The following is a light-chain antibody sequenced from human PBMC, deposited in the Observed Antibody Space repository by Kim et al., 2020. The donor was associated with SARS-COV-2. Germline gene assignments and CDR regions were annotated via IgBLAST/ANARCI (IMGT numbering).Light chain of an antibody. V-gene: IGKV4-1*01. CDR1: QSVLYSSNNKNY. CDR3: QQYYSTPLT. J-gene: IGKJ4*01. CDR2: WAS. Sequence: DIVMTQSPDSLTVSLGYRATITCKSSQSVLYSSNNKNYLAWYQQKPGQPPKLLIYWASTRESGVPDRFSGSGSGTDFTLTISSLQAEDGAVYYCQQYYSTPLTFGGGTKVDIK.